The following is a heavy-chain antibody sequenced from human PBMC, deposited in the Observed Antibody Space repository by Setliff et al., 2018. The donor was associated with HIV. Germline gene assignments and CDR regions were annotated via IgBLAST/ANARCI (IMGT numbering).Heavy chain of an antibody. CDR1: GYTFTSYD. D-gene: IGHD2-15*01. CDR3: AIRREVVVATTRRGLDI. J-gene: IGHJ3*02. V-gene: IGHV1-8*02. Sequence: GASVKVSCKASGYTFTSYDINWVRQGTGQGLEWMGWMNPNSGNTGYAQKFQGRVTMTRNTSISTAYMELNSLMSEDTAVYFCAIRREVVVATTRRGLDIWGQGTMVTVSS. CDR2: MNPNSGNT.